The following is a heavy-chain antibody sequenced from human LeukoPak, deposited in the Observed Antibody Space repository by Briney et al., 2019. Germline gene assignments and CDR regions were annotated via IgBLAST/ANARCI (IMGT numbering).Heavy chain of an antibody. CDR1: GFTFSSYG. V-gene: IGHV3-7*01. CDR2: INQDGSEK. Sequence: GGSLRLSCAASGFTFSSYGMHWVRQAPGKGLEWVANINQDGSEKYYVDSVKGRFTISRDNAKNSLYLQMNSLRAEDTAVYYCARAPRCWGQGTLVTVSS. CDR3: ARAPRC. D-gene: IGHD4-17*01. J-gene: IGHJ4*02.